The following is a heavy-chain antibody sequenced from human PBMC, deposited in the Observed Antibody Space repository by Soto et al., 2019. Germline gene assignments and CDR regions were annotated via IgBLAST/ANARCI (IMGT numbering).Heavy chain of an antibody. V-gene: IGHV1-69*13. CDR3: AKVRYSSPMGYYYGMDV. CDR1: RVAFSKFI. CDR2: IIPVFGTA. J-gene: IGHJ6*02. Sequence: ASVKVSCKASRVAFSKFIVTWVRQAPGLGLEWVGGIIPVFGTANYAQKFQGRVTITADESTSTSYMEVNNLRSEDTAVYYCAKVRYSSPMGYYYGMDVWGQGTTVTVSS. D-gene: IGHD2-2*01.